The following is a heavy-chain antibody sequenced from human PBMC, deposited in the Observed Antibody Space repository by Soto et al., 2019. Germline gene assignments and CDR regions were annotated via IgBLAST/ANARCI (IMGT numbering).Heavy chain of an antibody. V-gene: IGHV4-30-2*01. CDR3: ARVRNGSGSYYDHNWFDP. D-gene: IGHD3-10*01. J-gene: IGHJ5*02. CDR2: IYHSGST. Sequence: PSETLSLTCVVSGGSISSGGYSWSWIRQPPGKGLEWIGYIYHSGSTYYNPSLKSRVTISVDRSKNQFSLKLSSVTAADTAVYYCARVRNGSGSYYDHNWFDPWGQGTLVTVSS. CDR1: GGSISSGGYS.